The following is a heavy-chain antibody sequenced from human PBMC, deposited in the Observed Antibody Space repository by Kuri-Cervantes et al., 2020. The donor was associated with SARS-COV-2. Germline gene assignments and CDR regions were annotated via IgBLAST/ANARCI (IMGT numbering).Heavy chain of an antibody. CDR3: ARGGYNLPYYYYYGMGV. Sequence: SVKVSCKASGYTFTSYYMHWVRQAPGQGLEWMGGIIPIFGTANYAQKFQGRVTITADESTSTAYMELSSLRSEDTAVYYCARGGYNLPYYYYYGMGVWGQGTTVTVSS. D-gene: IGHD5-24*01. CDR1: GYTFTSYY. J-gene: IGHJ6*02. V-gene: IGHV1-69*13. CDR2: IIPIFGTA.